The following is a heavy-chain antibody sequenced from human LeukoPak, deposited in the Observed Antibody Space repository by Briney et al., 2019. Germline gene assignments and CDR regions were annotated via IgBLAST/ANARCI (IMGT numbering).Heavy chain of an antibody. D-gene: IGHD3-22*01. CDR3: AREGEATYYYDSSGYYYLPDY. V-gene: IGHV3-30*03. CDR1: GGSISSSN. CDR2: ISYDGSNK. J-gene: IGHJ4*02. Sequence: LSLTCAVSGGSISSSNWWSWVRQAPGKGLEWVAVISYDGSNKYYADSVKGRFTISRDNSKNTLYLQMNSLRAEDTAVYYCAREGEATYYYDSSGYYYLPDYWGQGTLVTVSS.